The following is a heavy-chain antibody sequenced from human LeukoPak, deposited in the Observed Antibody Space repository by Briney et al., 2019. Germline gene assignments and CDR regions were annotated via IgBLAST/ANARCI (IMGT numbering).Heavy chain of an antibody. V-gene: IGHV4-61*08. CDR3: ARGDITTGGAPFDH. J-gene: IGHJ4*02. D-gene: IGHD2-21*01. Sequence: SETLSLTCTVSGGSISSGDYYWSWIRQPPGKGLEWIGYIYYSGTTNYNPSLKSRLTISLDTSKNQFSLKLNSVTAADTAIYYCARGDITTGGAPFDHWGQGSLVTVSS. CDR2: IYYSGTT. CDR1: GGSISSGDYY.